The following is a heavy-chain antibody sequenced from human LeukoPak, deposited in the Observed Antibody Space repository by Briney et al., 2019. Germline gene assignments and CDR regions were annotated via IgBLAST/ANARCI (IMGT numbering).Heavy chain of an antibody. CDR2: ISSSSTYI. CDR1: GFTFSSYS. D-gene: IGHD4-17*01. CDR3: ARQAAGDYHFDS. V-gene: IGHV3-21*01. J-gene: IGHJ4*02. Sequence: RGSLRLSCAASGFTFSSYSMNWVHQAPGKGLEWVSSISSSSTYIYDADLAKGRFTISRDNSKNSLYLQMNSLGAGDTAVYYCARQAAGDYHFDSWGQGTLVTVSS.